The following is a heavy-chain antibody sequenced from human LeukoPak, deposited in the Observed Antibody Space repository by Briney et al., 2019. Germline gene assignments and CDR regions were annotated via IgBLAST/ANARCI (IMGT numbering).Heavy chain of an antibody. J-gene: IGHJ4*02. V-gene: IGHV4-30-4*01. Sequence: SETLSLTCTVSGGSISSGDYYWSWIRQPPGKGLEWIGYIYYSGSTYYNPSLKSRVTISVDTSKNQFSLNLNSVTAADTAVYYCAREVAIRYGDIDYWGQGTLVTVSS. CDR1: GGSISSGDYY. D-gene: IGHD4-17*01. CDR2: IYYSGST. CDR3: AREVAIRYGDIDY.